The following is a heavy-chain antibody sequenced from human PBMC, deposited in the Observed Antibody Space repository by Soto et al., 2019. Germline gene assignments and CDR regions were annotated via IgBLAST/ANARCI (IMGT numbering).Heavy chain of an antibody. V-gene: IGHV1-69*06. CDR3: ARVRYYDSKAGFDI. CDR2: IIPTFGTA. CDR1: GVTFSSYA. D-gene: IGHD3-22*01. J-gene: IGHJ3*02. Sequence: SVKVSCKASGVTFSSYAISWVRQAPGQGLEWMGGIIPTFGTANYAQKFQGRVTITADKSTSTAYMELSSLRSEDTAVYYCARVRYYDSKAGFDIWGQGTMVTVSS.